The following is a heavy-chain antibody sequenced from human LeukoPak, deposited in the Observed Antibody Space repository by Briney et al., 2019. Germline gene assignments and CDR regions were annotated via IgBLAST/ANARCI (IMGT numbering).Heavy chain of an antibody. V-gene: IGHV4-4*07. Sequence: PSETLSLTCTVSGGSISSYYWSWIRQPAGKGLEWIGRIYTSGSTNYNPSPKSRVTISVDTSKNQFSLNLTSVTAADTAFYYCASAALGGWFAPWGQGTLVTVSS. CDR2: IYTSGST. J-gene: IGHJ5*02. CDR3: ASAALGGWFAP. CDR1: GGSISSYY.